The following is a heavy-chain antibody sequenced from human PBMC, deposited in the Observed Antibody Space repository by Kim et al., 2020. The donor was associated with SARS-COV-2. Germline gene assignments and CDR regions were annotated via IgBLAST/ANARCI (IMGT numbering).Heavy chain of an antibody. J-gene: IGHJ3*02. V-gene: IGHV1-24*01. Sequence: ASVKVSCKVSGYRLSDMSIHWVRLAPGKGLEWMGGFDSEDGERLHAKTFQGRVIMTEDTSTGTAYMELSSLRSDDTAIYFCATTGRAYDPSRRCDAFDIWGQGTKVTVSS. CDR1: GYRLSDMS. CDR2: FDSEDGER. D-gene: IGHD3-22*01. CDR3: ATTGRAYDPSRRCDAFDI.